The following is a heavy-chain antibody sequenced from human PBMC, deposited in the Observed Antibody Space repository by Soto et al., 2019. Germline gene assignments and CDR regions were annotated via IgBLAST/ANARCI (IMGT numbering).Heavy chain of an antibody. D-gene: IGHD5-12*01. Sequence: PGGSLRLSCVASGLTFKNYDMHWVRQSPGKGLEWLAILSHEGTQDFYAESLKGRFAVSRDNSKNTLYLQLNSLTTEDTAIYYCVKGYRGVSCPSYDPPKQFDSWGQGTLVTVSS. CDR1: GLTFKNYD. V-gene: IGHV3-30*18. J-gene: IGHJ4*02. CDR3: VKGYRGVSCPSYDPPKQFDS. CDR2: LSHEGTQD.